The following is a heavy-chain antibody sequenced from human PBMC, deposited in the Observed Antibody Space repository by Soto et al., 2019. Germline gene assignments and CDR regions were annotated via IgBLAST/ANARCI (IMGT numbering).Heavy chain of an antibody. D-gene: IGHD1-7*01. V-gene: IGHV3-11*01. CDR3: ARDISDGMELRLSWGQGYYYMDV. CDR2: ISSSGSSI. CDR1: GFTFSDYY. J-gene: IGHJ6*03. Sequence: GGSLRLSCAASGFTFSDYYMSWIRQAPGKGLEWVSYISSSGSSIYYADSVKGRFTISRDNSKNSLYLQMNSLRAEDTAVYYCARDISDGMELRLSWGQGYYYMDVWGKGTTVTVSS.